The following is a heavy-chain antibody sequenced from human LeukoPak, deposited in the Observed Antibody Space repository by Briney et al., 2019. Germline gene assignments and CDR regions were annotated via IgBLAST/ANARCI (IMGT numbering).Heavy chain of an antibody. Sequence: GGSLRLSCAASGFTFSSYGMHWVRQAPGKGLEGVAVIWYGGSNKYYADSVKGRFTISRDNSKNTLYLQMNSLRGEDTAVYYCAKDSDSSGLEYWGQGTLVTVSS. CDR2: IWYGGSNK. J-gene: IGHJ4*02. V-gene: IGHV3-30*02. CDR3: AKDSDSSGLEY. CDR1: GFTFSSYG. D-gene: IGHD3-22*01.